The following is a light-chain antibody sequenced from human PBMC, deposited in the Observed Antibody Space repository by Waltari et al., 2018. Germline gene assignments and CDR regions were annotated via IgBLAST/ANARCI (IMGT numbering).Light chain of an antibody. CDR3: CSYAGSYTGV. Sequence: QSALTQPRSVSGSPGQSVTISSTRTSSDVAGDNYVSWYQQHPGKAPNPMIYYVSKRPSGVPDRFSGSKSGNTASLTISGLQAEDEADYYCCSYAGSYTGVFGTGTKVTVL. CDR2: YVS. V-gene: IGLV2-11*01. CDR1: SSDVAGDNY. J-gene: IGLJ1*01.